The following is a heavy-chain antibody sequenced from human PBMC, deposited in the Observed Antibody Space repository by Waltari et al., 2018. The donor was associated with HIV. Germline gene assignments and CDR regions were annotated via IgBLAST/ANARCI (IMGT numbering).Heavy chain of an antibody. Sequence: QVQLVESGGGVVQPGRSLRLSCAASGFTFRNYGMHWVRQAPGKGLEWVAVISFDGSNQYYADSVRGRFTISRDNSKKKVFLQMNSLRLDDLALYYCATGQQVWETWSQLDYWGQGTLVIVSS. D-gene: IGHD1-1*01. J-gene: IGHJ4*02. V-gene: IGHV3-30*03. CDR1: GFTFRNYG. CDR2: ISFDGSNQ. CDR3: ATGQQVWETWSQLDY.